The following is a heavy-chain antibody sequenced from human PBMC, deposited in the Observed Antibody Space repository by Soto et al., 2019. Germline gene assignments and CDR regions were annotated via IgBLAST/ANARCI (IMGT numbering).Heavy chain of an antibody. CDR2: TICIFGTA. D-gene: IGHD1-26*01. V-gene: IGHV1-69*13. Sequence: ATVNVSCQASGGALSSYSISWVRQAPAQGREWIGGTICIFGTANYAQKFQGRVTITAYESTSTAYVALSSLTSEDTAVYYCARCVVGATTRKYGMDVSGQGTTVTVS. J-gene: IGHJ6*01. CDR3: ARCVVGATTRKYGMDV. CDR1: GGALSSYS.